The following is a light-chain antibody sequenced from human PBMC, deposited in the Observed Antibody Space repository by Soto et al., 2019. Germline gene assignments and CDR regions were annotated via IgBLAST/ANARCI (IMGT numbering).Light chain of an antibody. Sequence: DIRMTQSPSTLSASVGDRVTITCRASQSISSWLAWYQQKPGKAPKLLIYDASSLESGVPSRSSGSGSGTEFTLTISSPQPDDFATYYCQQYNSYSRTFGQGTKV. CDR2: DAS. V-gene: IGKV1-5*01. CDR3: QQYNSYSRT. CDR1: QSISSW. J-gene: IGKJ1*01.